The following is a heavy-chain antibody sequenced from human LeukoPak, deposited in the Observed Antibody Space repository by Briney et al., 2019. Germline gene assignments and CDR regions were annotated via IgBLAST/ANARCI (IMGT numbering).Heavy chain of an antibody. Sequence: PGESLKISCKGSGYSFANYWIGWVRQMPGKGLEWMGIIYPCDSDTRYSPSFEGKVTISADKSTNTAYLHWSGLKASDTAMYYCARSYYSDSTGYYYWGQGTLVTVSS. CDR2: IYPCDSDT. D-gene: IGHD3-22*01. V-gene: IGHV5-51*01. J-gene: IGHJ4*02. CDR3: ARSYYSDSTGYYY. CDR1: GYSFANYW.